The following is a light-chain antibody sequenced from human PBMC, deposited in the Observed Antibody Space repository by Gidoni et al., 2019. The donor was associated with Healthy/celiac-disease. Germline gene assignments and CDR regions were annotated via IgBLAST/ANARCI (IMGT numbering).Light chain of an antibody. V-gene: IGKV1-39*01. CDR2: AAS. J-gene: IGKJ4*01. CDR1: QSISSY. CDR3: QQSDSTPPT. Sequence: DIQMTQAPSSLSASVGDRVTITCRASQSISSYLNWYQQKPGKAPKLLTYAASSLQSGVPSRFSGSGSGTDFTLTISSLQPEDFATYYCQQSDSTPPTFGGGTKVEIK.